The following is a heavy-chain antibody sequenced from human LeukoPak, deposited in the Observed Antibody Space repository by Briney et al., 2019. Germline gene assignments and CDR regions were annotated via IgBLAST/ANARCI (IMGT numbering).Heavy chain of an antibody. CDR1: GGSISSYY. J-gene: IGHJ1*01. V-gene: IGHV4-59*01. D-gene: IGHD3-22*01. CDR3: ASAKEYYYDSRYFQH. CDR2: VSDSGST. Sequence: SETLSLTCTVSGGSISSYYWSWIRQPPGKGLEWIGYVSDSGSTNYNPSLNSRVTISLDTSKNQFSLKLSSVTAADTAVYYCASAKEYYYDSRYFQHWGQGTLVTVSS.